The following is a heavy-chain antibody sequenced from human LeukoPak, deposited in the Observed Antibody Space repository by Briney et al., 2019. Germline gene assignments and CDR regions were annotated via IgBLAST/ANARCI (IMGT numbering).Heavy chain of an antibody. CDR1: GFTFINAW. J-gene: IGHJ1*01. D-gene: IGHD6-13*01. Sequence: GGSLRLSCAASGFTFINAWMNWVRQAPGKGLEWVGRIKSKTDGGTTDYAAPVKGRFTISRDDSKNTLYLQMNSLKTEDTAVYYCTTDLYIAAAGTGWMDDRAEYFQHWGQGTLVTVSS. V-gene: IGHV3-15*01. CDR3: TTDLYIAAAGTGWMDDRAEYFQH. CDR2: IKSKTDGGTT.